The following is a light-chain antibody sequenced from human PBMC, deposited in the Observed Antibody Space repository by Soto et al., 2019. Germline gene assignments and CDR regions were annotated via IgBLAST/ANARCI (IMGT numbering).Light chain of an antibody. CDR3: QQYNNWPPYT. J-gene: IGKJ2*01. CDR2: GAS. V-gene: IGKV3-15*01. Sequence: EIVMTQSPSTLSVSPVERSTLSCRASRSVSSNLAWYQQKPGQAPRLLVYGASTRATGIPARFSGSGSGTEFTLTISSLQSEDFAVYYCQQYNNWPPYTFGQGTKVDIK. CDR1: RSVSSN.